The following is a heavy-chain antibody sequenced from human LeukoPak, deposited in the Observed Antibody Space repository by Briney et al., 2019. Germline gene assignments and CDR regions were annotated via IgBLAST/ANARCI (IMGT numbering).Heavy chain of an antibody. V-gene: IGHV4-34*01. CDR1: GVSFNDYY. Sequence: SETLSLTCAVSGVSFNDYYWSWVRQTPGRGLEWIGEINHSGYTNDSPSLKSRVTLSIDTSRNQFSLNLRSVTVADAGIYYCTRMTTGHDYWGQGTLVTVSS. CDR2: INHSGYT. J-gene: IGHJ4*02. CDR3: TRMTTGHDY. D-gene: IGHD4-17*01.